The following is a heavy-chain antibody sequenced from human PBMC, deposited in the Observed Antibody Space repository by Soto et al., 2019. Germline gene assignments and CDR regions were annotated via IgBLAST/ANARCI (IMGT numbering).Heavy chain of an antibody. V-gene: IGHV3-23*01. CDR2: ISGSGGST. Sequence: GGSLGLSCAASGFTFSSYAMSWVRQAPGKGLEWVSAISGSGGSTYYADSVKGRFTISRDNSKNTLYLQMNSLRAEDTAVYYCAKDISITMVRGARDDAFDIWGQGTMVTVSS. CDR1: GFTFSSYA. CDR3: AKDISITMVRGARDDAFDI. J-gene: IGHJ3*02. D-gene: IGHD3-10*01.